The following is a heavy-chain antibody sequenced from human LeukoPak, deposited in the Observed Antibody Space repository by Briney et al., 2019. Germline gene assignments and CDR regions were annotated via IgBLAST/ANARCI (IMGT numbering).Heavy chain of an antibody. V-gene: IGHV3-11*01. CDR3: VRGPSDSSLPGP. J-gene: IGHJ5*02. D-gene: IGHD3-22*01. CDR2: IGHSGNSI. Sequence: PGGSLRLSCAASGFTFSDYYMSWLRQAPGKGLEWVSYIGHSGNSIYYADSVNGRFLISRDNAKNSLDLQMNSLRVEDTAVYYCVRGPSDSSLPGPWGQGTLVTVSS. CDR1: GFTFSDYY.